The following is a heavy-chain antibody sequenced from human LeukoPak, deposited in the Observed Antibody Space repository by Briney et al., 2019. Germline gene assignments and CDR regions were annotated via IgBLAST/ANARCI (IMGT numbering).Heavy chain of an antibody. CDR2: ISSSSSYI. J-gene: IGHJ4*02. D-gene: IGHD1-26*01. CDR1: GFTFSSYS. V-gene: IGHV3-21*01. CDR3: ARVLGGSYGGDY. Sequence: GGSLRLSCAASGFTFSSYSMNWVRQAPGKGLEWVSSISSSSSYIYYADSVKGRFTISRDNAKNSLYLQMNSLRAEDTAVYYCARVLGGSYGGDYWGQGTPVTVSS.